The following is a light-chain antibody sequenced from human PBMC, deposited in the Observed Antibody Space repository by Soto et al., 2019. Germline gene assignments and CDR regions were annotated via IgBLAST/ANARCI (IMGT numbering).Light chain of an antibody. V-gene: IGKV1-9*01. CDR2: TAS. J-gene: IGKJ5*01. Sequence: DIQLTQSPSFLSASVGDRVTITCRASQGISSYLAWYQQKAGKAPKLLIYTASTLQSGVPSRFSGSGSGTEFTLTISNLQPEDFGTYYCQQLNTCPQITFGQGTRLEIK. CDR1: QGISSY. CDR3: QQLNTCPQIT.